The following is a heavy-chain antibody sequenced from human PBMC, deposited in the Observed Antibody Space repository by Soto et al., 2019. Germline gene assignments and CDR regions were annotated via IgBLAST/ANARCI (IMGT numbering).Heavy chain of an antibody. Sequence: PGGSLRLSCAASGFTFSSYAMHWVRQAPGKGLEWVAVISYDGSNKYYADSVKGRFTISRDNSKNTLYLQMNSLRAEDTAVYYCARAYYDSSVPWFDPWGQGTLVTVSS. J-gene: IGHJ5*02. CDR1: GFTFSSYA. CDR2: ISYDGSNK. CDR3: ARAYYDSSVPWFDP. D-gene: IGHD3-22*01. V-gene: IGHV3-30-3*01.